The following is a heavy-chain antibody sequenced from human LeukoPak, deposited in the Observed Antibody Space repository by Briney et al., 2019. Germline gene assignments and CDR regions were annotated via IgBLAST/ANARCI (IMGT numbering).Heavy chain of an antibody. V-gene: IGHV3-64*01. CDR2: ISSDGDNT. CDR3: ARGTPHSIVATIFYYYYYMDV. J-gene: IGHJ6*03. D-gene: IGHD5-12*01. CDR1: GFTLRSYS. Sequence: GGSLRLSCAASGFTLRSYSMHWIRKAPGKGLEFVSAISSDGDNTYYANSVKGRFTISRDNAKNSLYLQMNSLRAEDTAVYYCARGTPHSIVATIFYYYYYMDVWGKGTTVTVSS.